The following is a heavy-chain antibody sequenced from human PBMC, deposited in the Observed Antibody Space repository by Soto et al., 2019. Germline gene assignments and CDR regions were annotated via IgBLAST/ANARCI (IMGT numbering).Heavy chain of an antibody. CDR3: AREVVYYFDY. V-gene: IGHV4-59*01. Sequence: SETLSLTCTVSGGSISSYYWSWIRQPPGKGLEWIGYIYYTGSTNYNPSLKSRVTISVDTSKNQFSLKLSSVTAADTAVYYCAREVVYYFDYWGQGTLVTVSS. J-gene: IGHJ4*02. D-gene: IGHD2-15*01. CDR2: IYYTGST. CDR1: GGSISSYY.